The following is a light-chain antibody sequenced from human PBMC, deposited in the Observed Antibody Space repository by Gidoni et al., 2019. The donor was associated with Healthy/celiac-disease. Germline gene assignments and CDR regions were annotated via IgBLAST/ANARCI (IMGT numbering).Light chain of an antibody. J-gene: IGKJ4*01. V-gene: IGKV2-28*01. Sequence: DIVMTQSPLSLPVTPGEPASSSCRSSQSLLHSNGYNYLDWYLQNPGQSPQLLIYLGSNRASGVPDRFSGRGSGTDFTLKISRVEAEDVGVYYCMQALQTPLTFGGGTKVEIK. CDR3: MQALQTPLT. CDR1: QSLLHSNGYNY. CDR2: LGS.